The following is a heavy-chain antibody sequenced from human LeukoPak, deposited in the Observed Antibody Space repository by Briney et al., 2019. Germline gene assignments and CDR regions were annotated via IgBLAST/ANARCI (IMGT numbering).Heavy chain of an antibody. CDR3: AKDHYYGSGSYSLWVYFDY. J-gene: IGHJ4*02. Sequence: GGSLRLSCAASGFTFDDYTMHWVRQAPGKGLEWVSLISWDGGSTYYADSVKGRFTISRDNSKNSLYLQMNSLRTEDTALYFCAKDHYYGSGSYSLWVYFDYWGQGTLVTVSS. V-gene: IGHV3-43*01. CDR1: GFTFDDYT. D-gene: IGHD3-10*01. CDR2: ISWDGGST.